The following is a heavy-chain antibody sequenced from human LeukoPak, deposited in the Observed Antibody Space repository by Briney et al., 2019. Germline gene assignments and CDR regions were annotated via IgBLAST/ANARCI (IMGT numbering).Heavy chain of an antibody. CDR2: ISGYNGNT. CDR3: ARDYCNNPTCHTREFDY. Sequence: ASVKVSCKASGYTFTSYGVSWVRQAPGQGLEWMGWISGYNGNTIYAQKLQGRVSMTTDTSTSTAYMDLRSLRSDDTAVYYCARDYCNNPTCHTREFDYWGQGTLVTVSS. CDR1: GYTFTSYG. J-gene: IGHJ4*02. V-gene: IGHV1-18*01. D-gene: IGHD2/OR15-2a*01.